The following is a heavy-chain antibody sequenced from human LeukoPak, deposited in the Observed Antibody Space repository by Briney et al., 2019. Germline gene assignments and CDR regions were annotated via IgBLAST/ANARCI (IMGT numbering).Heavy chain of an antibody. D-gene: IGHD1-7*01. CDR1: GFMFVDYW. V-gene: IGHV3-7*01. Sequence: PGGSLRLSCAASGFMFVDYWMSWVRQAPGKGLEWVANINKDGTEKYYVDSVKGRFTISRDNAKNSLYLQMNSLRAEDTAVYYCARRGKELPDYWGQGTLVTVSS. CDR3: ARRGKELPDY. J-gene: IGHJ4*02. CDR2: INKDGTEK.